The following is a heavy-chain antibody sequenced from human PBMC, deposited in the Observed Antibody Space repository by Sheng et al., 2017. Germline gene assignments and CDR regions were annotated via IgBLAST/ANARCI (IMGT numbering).Heavy chain of an antibody. Sequence: QVQLVESGEAWSSPGGSPSRLSCAASGFTFSDYYMSWIRQAPGKGLEWVSYISSSSSYTNYADSVKGRFTISRDNAKNSLYLQMNSLRAEDTAVYYCARGEEGWELPNYWGQGTLVTVSS. CDR1: GFTFSDYY. D-gene: IGHD1-26*01. J-gene: IGHJ4*02. CDR2: ISSSSSYT. V-gene: IGHV3-11*06. CDR3: ARGEEGWELPNY.